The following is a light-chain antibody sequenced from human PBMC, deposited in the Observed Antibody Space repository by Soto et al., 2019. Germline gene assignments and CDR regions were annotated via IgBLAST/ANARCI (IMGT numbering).Light chain of an antibody. CDR1: SGHSSYA. CDR3: QTWGTGIAV. Sequence: QLVLTQSPSASASLGASVKLTCTLSSGHSSYAIAWHQQQPEKGPRYLMNLNPDGSHSKGDGVPDRFSGSSSGAERYLTISSLQSEDEADYYCQTWGTGIAVFGGGTQLTVL. CDR2: LNPDGSH. J-gene: IGLJ7*01. V-gene: IGLV4-69*01.